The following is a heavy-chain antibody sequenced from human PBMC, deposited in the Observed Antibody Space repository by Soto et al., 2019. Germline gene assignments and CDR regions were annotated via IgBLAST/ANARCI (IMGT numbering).Heavy chain of an antibody. CDR2: IIPILGIA. D-gene: IGHD3-10*01. CDR1: GYTFTSYG. CDR3: ARESTYYYGSGSPHYYYYGMDV. V-gene: IGHV1-69*04. J-gene: IGHJ6*02. Sequence: ASVKVSCKASGYTFTSYGISWVRQAPGQGLEWMGRIIPILGIANYAQKFQGRVTITADKSTSTAYMELSSLRSEDTAVYYCARESTYYYGSGSPHYYYYGMDVWGQGTTVTVSS.